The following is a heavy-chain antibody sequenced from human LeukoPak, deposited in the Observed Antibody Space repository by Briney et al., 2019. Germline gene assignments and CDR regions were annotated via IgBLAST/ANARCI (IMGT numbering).Heavy chain of an antibody. J-gene: IGHJ5*02. CDR3: ARHIYSSSRRGLYNWFDP. Sequence: SETLSLTCTVAGDSISSSRYYWGWIRQPPGKGPECIGSIYYSGNTYYNPSLKSRVTISVDTSKNQFSLKLSSVTAADTAVYYCARHIYSSSRRGLYNWFDPWGQGTLVTVSS. CDR2: IYYSGNT. CDR1: GDSISSSRYY. D-gene: IGHD6-6*01. V-gene: IGHV4-39*01.